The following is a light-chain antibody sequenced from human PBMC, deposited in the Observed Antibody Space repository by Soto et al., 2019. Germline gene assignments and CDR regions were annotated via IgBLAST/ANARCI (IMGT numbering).Light chain of an antibody. Sequence: IVLTQSPGTLSLSPGERATLSCRASQSVSGSYLAWHQQKPGQAPRLLIYDVSNRATGIPARFSGSGSGTDFTLTISSLQSEDFAVYYCQQYNNWPQTFGQGTKVDIK. V-gene: IGKV3-20*01. CDR3: QQYNNWPQT. CDR2: DVS. CDR1: QSVSGSY. J-gene: IGKJ1*01.